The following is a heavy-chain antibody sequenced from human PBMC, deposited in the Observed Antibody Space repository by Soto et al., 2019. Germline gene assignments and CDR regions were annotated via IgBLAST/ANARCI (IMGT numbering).Heavy chain of an antibody. D-gene: IGHD3-22*01. Sequence: SETLSLTCTVSGGSISSYYWSWIRQPPGKGLEWIGYIYYSGSTNYNPSLKSRVTISVDTSKNQFSLKLSSVTAADTAVYYCARRDSSGYYAYWGQGTVVTVS. V-gene: IGHV4-59*08. CDR2: IYYSGST. J-gene: IGHJ4*02. CDR3: ARRDSSGYYAY. CDR1: GGSISSYY.